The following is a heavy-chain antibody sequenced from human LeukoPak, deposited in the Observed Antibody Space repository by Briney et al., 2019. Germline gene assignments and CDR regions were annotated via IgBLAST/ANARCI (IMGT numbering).Heavy chain of an antibody. D-gene: IGHD3-16*01. CDR2: ISGSGGST. V-gene: IGHV3-23*01. Sequence: GGSLDLSCEASGFTFSSYPLTWFRQAPGKGLEWFSAISGSGGSTYYADSVKGRFTISRDNSKNTLYLQMNSLRAEDTAVYYCAKFGGSYYFDYWGQGTLVTVSS. CDR1: GFTFSSYP. CDR3: AKFGGSYYFDY. J-gene: IGHJ4*02.